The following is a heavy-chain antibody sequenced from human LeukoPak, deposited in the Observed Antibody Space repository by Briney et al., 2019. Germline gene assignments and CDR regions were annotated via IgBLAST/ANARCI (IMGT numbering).Heavy chain of an antibody. CDR1: GGTSSSYA. J-gene: IGHJ5*02. D-gene: IGHD4-23*01. CDR2: IIPIFGTA. Sequence: SVKVSCKASGGTSSSYAISWVRQAPGQGLEWMGGIIPIFGTANYAQKFQGRVTITADKSTSTAYMELSSLRSEDTAVYYCARETPLRWWFDPWGQGTLVTVSS. CDR3: ARETPLRWWFDP. V-gene: IGHV1-69*06.